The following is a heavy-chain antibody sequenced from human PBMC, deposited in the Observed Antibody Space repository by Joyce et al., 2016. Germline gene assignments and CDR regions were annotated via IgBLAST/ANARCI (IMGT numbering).Heavy chain of an antibody. D-gene: IGHD2/OR15-2a*01. CDR1: GFIFRNYW. CDR3: VRAQVLADDVFNI. Sequence: QLVDSGGGLVQPGGSLRLSCAASGFIFRNYWMNWVRQAPGKGLMLVSRIDNDGSLTNYANSVKGRFTISRDNAKNTLYLEMNNLRVEDTAVYFCVRAQVLADDVFNIWGQGTKVTVSS. J-gene: IGHJ3*02. CDR2: IDNDGSLT. V-gene: IGHV3-74*01.